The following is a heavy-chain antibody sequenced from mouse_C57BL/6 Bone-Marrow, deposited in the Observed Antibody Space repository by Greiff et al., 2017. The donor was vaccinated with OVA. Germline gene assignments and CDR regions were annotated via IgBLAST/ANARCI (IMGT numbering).Heavy chain of an antibody. J-gene: IGHJ3*01. CDR3: ARHLWLRFAD. CDR1: GFTFSSYG. D-gene: IGHD2-2*01. Sequence: EVKLMESGGDLVKPGGSLKLSCAASGFTFSSYGMSWVRQTPDKRLEWVATISSGGSYTYYPDSVKGRFTISRDNAKNTLYLQMSSLKSEDTAMYYCARHLWLRFADWGQGTLVTVSA. V-gene: IGHV5-6*01. CDR2: ISSGGSYT.